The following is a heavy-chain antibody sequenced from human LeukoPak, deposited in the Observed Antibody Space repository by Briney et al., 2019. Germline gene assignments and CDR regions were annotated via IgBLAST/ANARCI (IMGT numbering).Heavy chain of an antibody. CDR2: IIPIFGTA. V-gene: IGHV1-69*01. CDR3: AREVSGYYYDSSGYPAFDY. Sequence: SVKVSCKASGGTFSGYAISWVRQAPGQGLEWMGGIIPIFGTANYAQKFQGRVTITADESTSTAYMELSSLRSEDTAVYYCAREVSGYYYDSSGYPAFDYWGQGTLVTVSS. J-gene: IGHJ4*02. CDR1: GGTFSGYA. D-gene: IGHD3-22*01.